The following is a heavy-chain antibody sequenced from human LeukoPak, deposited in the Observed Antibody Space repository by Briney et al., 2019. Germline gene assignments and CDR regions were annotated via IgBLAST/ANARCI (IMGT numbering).Heavy chain of an antibody. CDR2: ISSSSSYT. Sequence: GGSLRLSCVVSGIPFSDYYMNWIRQAPGKGLEWISYISSSSSYTDYADSVKGRFTISRDNAQNALFLQMNSLRVEDTAVYHCAAGTAADNWGQGTLVTVSS. J-gene: IGHJ4*02. CDR3: AAGTAADN. D-gene: IGHD6-13*01. V-gene: IGHV3-11*03. CDR1: GIPFSDYY.